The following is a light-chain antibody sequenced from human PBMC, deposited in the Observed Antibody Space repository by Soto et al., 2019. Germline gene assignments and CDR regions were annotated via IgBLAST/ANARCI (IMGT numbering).Light chain of an antibody. Sequence: QSVLTQPASVSGSPGQSITISCTGTSSDVGGYNYVSWYQQHPGKAPKLMIYEVNNRPSGVSSRFSGSKSGNTASLTISGLQVEDESDYYCSSYTSSTTYVFGTGTKLTVL. J-gene: IGLJ1*01. V-gene: IGLV2-14*01. CDR3: SSYTSSTTYV. CDR2: EVN. CDR1: SSDVGGYNY.